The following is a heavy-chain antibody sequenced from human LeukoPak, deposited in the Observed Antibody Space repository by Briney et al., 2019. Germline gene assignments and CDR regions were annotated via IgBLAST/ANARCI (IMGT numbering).Heavy chain of an antibody. CDR1: GYSFTSYW. CDR3: ARHSTVVKELDY. V-gene: IGHV5-51*01. J-gene: IGHJ4*02. Sequence: GESLKISCKGSGYSFTSYWIGWVRQMPGKGLEWMGIIYPGESDTRYSQSFQGQVTISADKSISTAYLQWSSLKASDTAMYHCARHSTVVKELDYWGQGTLVTVSS. D-gene: IGHD4-23*01. CDR2: IYPGESDT.